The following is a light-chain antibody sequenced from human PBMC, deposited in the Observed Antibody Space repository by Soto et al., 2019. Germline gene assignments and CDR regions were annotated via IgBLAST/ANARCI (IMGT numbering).Light chain of an antibody. J-gene: IGLJ1*01. CDR3: CSEAGSYTYV. CDR1: SSDVGGYNF. CDR2: DVS. Sequence: QSVLTQPRSVSGSPGQSVTISCTGTSSDVGGYNFVSWYQQHPGKAPKLMIYDVSKRPSGVPDRFSGSKSGNTASLTISGLEAEYEAEYYCCSEAGSYTYVFGPGTPVTVL. V-gene: IGLV2-11*01.